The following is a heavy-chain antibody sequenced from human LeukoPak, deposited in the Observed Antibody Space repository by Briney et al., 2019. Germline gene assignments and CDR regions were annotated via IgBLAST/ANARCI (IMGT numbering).Heavy chain of an antibody. D-gene: IGHD1-26*01. CDR1: GFTFSSYT. J-gene: IGHJ4*02. CDR3: ARDEIGGSLKY. V-gene: IGHV3-21*01. Sequence: PGGSLRLSCAASGFTFSSYTMNWVRQAPGKGLEWVAAISSSSRDIFYADSVKGRFSISRDNTQNSLSLQMSSLKAEDTAVYYCARDEIGGSLKYWGQGTLVTVSS. CDR2: ISSSSRDI.